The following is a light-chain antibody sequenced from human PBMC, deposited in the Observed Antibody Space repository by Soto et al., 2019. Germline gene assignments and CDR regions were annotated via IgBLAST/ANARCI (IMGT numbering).Light chain of an antibody. V-gene: IGKV3-15*01. CDR3: QQTNNWPAT. CDR1: QSVSSN. Sequence: EIVMTQSPATLSVSPGERATLSCRASQSVSSNLAWYQQKPGQAPRLLIYGASTRATGIPARFSGSGSGTEFDLTISTLQSEDFAFYSCQQTNNWPATFGGGTKVEIK. J-gene: IGKJ4*01. CDR2: GAS.